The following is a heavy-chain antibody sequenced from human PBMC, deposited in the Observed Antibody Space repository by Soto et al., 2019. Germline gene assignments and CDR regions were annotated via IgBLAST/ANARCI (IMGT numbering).Heavy chain of an antibody. CDR2: IYYSGST. CDR1: GGSISSGGYY. V-gene: IGHV4-31*03. D-gene: IGHD3-3*01. CDR3: ARLHEDMEWFDP. J-gene: IGHJ5*02. Sequence: SETLSLTCTVSGGSISSGGYYWSWIRQHPGKGLEWIGYIYYSGSTYYNPSLKSRVTISVDTSKNQFSLKLSSVTAADTAVYYYARLHEDMEWFDPWGQGTLVTVSS.